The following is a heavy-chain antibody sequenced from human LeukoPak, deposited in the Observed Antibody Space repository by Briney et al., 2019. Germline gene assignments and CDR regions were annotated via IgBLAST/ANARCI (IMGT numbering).Heavy chain of an antibody. Sequence: GGSLRLSCAASGFTFSSYAMSWVRQAPGKGLEWVSAISGSGGSTYYADSVKGRFTISRDNSKNTLYLQMNSLRADDTAVYYCAKTGAGYYYMDVWGKGTTVTVSS. CDR2: ISGSGGST. J-gene: IGHJ6*03. CDR3: AKTGAGYYYMDV. CDR1: GFTFSSYA. D-gene: IGHD7-27*01. V-gene: IGHV3-23*01.